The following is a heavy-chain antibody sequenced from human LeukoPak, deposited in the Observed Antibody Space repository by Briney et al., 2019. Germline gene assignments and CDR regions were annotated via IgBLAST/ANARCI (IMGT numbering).Heavy chain of an antibody. CDR3: ARDRASLSHYFDH. J-gene: IGHJ4*02. CDR2: ISSSSSYT. D-gene: IGHD3-16*02. V-gene: IGHV3-11*06. Sequence: GGSLTLSCAASGCTFSDYYMSWIRQAPGKGLEGVSYISSSSSYTNYADSVKGRFTISRDNAKNSLYLQMNSLRAEDTAVYYCARDRASLSHYFDHWGQGTLVTVSS. CDR1: GCTFSDYY.